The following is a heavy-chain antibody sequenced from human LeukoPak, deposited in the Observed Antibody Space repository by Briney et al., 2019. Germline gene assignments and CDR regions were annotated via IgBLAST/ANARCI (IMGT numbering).Heavy chain of an antibody. CDR2: IFYSGST. CDR1: GGSMKNYY. J-gene: IGHJ4*02. Sequence: SETLSLTCNISGGSMKNYYWSWIRQPPGKGLEWIGYIFYSGSTRYNPSLKSRVTISVDTSKNQFSLKLSSVTAADTAVYYCARDLGAVGSGSPFEVGYWGQGGLVTVSS. V-gene: IGHV4-59*12. CDR3: ARDLGAVGSGSPFEVGY. D-gene: IGHD3-10*01.